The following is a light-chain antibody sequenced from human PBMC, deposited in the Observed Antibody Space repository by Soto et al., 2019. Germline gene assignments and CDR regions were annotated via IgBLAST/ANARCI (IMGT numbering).Light chain of an antibody. V-gene: IGKV1-5*01. CDR2: AAF. CDR3: QQYYSCPPT. CDR1: QSISSW. J-gene: IGKJ5*01. Sequence: DIQMTQSPSTLSASVGDRVTITCRDSQSISSWLAWYQQKPGKAPKPLIYAAFTLPSGVPSRFSGSGAGTDFTLTISCLQSEDVATDYCQQYYSCPPTFGQGTRLEIK.